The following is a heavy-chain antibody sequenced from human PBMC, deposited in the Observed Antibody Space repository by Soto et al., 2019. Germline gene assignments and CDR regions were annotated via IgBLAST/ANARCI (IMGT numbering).Heavy chain of an antibody. Sequence: VGSLGLSCAASGFTFISYAMSWVRQAPGKGLEWVSAISGGGGSTYYADSVKGRFTISRDNSKNTLYLQMNSLRAEDTAVYYCAKEHGYDSSGYSRCAFDPWRQGTLVTVSS. CDR3: AKEHGYDSSGYSRCAFDP. J-gene: IGHJ5*02. CDR2: ISGGGGST. V-gene: IGHV3-23*01. D-gene: IGHD3-22*01. CDR1: GFTFISYA.